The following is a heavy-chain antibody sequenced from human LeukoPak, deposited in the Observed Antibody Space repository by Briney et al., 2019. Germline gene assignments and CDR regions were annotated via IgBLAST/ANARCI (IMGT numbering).Heavy chain of an antibody. J-gene: IGHJ6*03. CDR3: ASGSGLVRDYYYYTDV. CDR1: GRSISIYY. Sequence: SETLSLTCTVAGRSISIYYGRWIRQPAGKGLGWIGRTYTSGSTNYKPSRKSRVTISVDKSKNQFSLKRSAVTAADTAVYFCASGSGLVRDYYYYTDVWGKGTTVTASS. V-gene: IGHV4-4*07. CDR2: TYTSGST. D-gene: IGHD6-19*01.